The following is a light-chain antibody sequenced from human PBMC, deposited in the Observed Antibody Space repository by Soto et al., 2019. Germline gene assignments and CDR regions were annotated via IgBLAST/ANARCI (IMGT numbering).Light chain of an antibody. V-gene: IGLV2-14*01. CDR2: DVS. CDR1: SSDVGGYNS. CDR3: SSYTSSNTLV. J-gene: IGLJ3*02. Sequence: QSALTQPASVSGSPGQSITISCTGTSSDVGGYNSVSWYQQHPGKAPKLMIYDVSNRPSGVSNRFSGSKSGSTASLTISGLHAEDEADYYCSSYTSSNTLVFGGGTKVTVL.